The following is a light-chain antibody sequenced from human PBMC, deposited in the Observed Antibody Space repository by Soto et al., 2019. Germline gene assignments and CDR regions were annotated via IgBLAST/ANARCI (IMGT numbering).Light chain of an antibody. CDR3: QHYNKLPLT. CDR2: GAS. Sequence: EIVLTQSPATLSVSPGERATLSCRASQSVSSNLAWYQQKPGQAPRLVIYGASTRATGIPARFSGSGSGTEFTLTRSSLQSEDFAVYYCQHYNKLPLTFGGGAKVDIK. J-gene: IGKJ4*01. CDR1: QSVSSN. V-gene: IGKV3-15*01.